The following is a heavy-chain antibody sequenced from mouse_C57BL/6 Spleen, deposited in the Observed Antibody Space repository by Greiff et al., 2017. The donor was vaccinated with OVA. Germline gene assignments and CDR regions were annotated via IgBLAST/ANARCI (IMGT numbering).Heavy chain of an antibody. V-gene: IGHV10-1*01. CDR3: VRHVSSSYWYFDV. D-gene: IGHD1-1*01. J-gene: IGHJ1*03. CDR1: GFSFNTYA. Sequence: EVQLVESGGGLVQPKGSLKLSCAASGFSFNTYAMNWVRQAPGKGLEWVARIRSKSNNYATYYADSVKDRFTISRDDSESMLYLQMNNLKTEDTAMYYCVRHVSSSYWYFDVWGTGTTVTVSS. CDR2: IRSKSNNYAT.